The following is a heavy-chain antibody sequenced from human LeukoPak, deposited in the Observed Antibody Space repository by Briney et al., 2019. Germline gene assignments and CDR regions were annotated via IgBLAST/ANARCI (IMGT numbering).Heavy chain of an antibody. CDR2: IYHSGST. CDR1: GGSISSYY. V-gene: IGHV4-59*01. J-gene: IGHJ4*02. CDR3: ASNYYDSSGYLY. D-gene: IGHD3-22*01. Sequence: PSETLSLTCTVSGGSISSYYWSWIRQPPGKGLEWIGYIYHSGSTNYNPSLKSRVTISVDTSKNQFSLKLSSVTAADTAVYYCASNYYDSSGYLYWGQGTLVTVSS.